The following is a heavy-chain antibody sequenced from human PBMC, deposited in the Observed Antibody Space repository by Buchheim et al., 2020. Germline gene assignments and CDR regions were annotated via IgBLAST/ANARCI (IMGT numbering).Heavy chain of an antibody. Sequence: QVQLQQWGAGLLMPSETLSLTCAVYGGSFSGYYWSWIRQPPGKGLEWIGEINHSGSTNYNPSLKSRVTISVDTSKNQFSLKLSSVTAADTAVYYCAREVRLPKRYYFDYWGQGTL. CDR3: AREVRLPKRYYFDY. CDR1: GGSFSGYY. V-gene: IGHV4-34*01. D-gene: IGHD3-16*01. CDR2: INHSGST. J-gene: IGHJ4*02.